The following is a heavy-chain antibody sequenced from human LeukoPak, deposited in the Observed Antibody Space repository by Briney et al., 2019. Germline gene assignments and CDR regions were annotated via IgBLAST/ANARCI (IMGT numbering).Heavy chain of an antibody. CDR3: ADDYGD. D-gene: IGHD4-17*01. CDR1: GVSISSYY. Sequence: PSETLSLTCSVSGVSISSYYWSWIRQPAGKGLEWIGRIYSSGSTNYNPSLKSRVTISVDTSKNHFSLKLISVTAADTAVYYCADDYGDWGEGTMVSDCS. J-gene: IGHJ4*02. CDR2: IYSSGST. V-gene: IGHV4-4*07.